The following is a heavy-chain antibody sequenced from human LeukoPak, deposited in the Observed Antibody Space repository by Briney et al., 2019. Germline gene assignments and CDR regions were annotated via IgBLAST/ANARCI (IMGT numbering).Heavy chain of an antibody. CDR1: GFTFSSYD. J-gene: IGHJ4*02. CDR2: IWYDGSKK. D-gene: IGHD3-22*01. V-gene: IGHV3-33*01. CDR3: ARDRSYDSSGPDY. Sequence: GGSLRLSCAASGFTFSSYDMHWVRQAPGKGLEWVAVIWYDGSKKYYGDSMKGRFTISRDNSKNTLSLQMNSLRAEDTAVYYCARDRSYDSSGPDYWGQGTQVTVSS.